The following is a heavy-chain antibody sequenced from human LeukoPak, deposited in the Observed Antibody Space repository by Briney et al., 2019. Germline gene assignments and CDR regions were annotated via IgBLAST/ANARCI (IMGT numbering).Heavy chain of an antibody. D-gene: IGHD3-10*01. V-gene: IGHV1-18*01. J-gene: IGHJ4*02. Sequence: ASVNVSCKASGYTFTSYGISWVRQAPGQGLEWMGWISAYNGNTNYAQKLQGRVTMTTDTSTSTAYMELRSLRSDDTAVYYCARTRQWFGELLDPLFDYWGQGTLVTVSS. CDR1: GYTFTSYG. CDR2: ISAYNGNT. CDR3: ARTRQWFGELLDPLFDY.